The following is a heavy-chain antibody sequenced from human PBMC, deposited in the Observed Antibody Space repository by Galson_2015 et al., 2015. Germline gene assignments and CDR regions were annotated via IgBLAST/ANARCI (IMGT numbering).Heavy chain of an antibody. D-gene: IGHD3-9*01. V-gene: IGHV3-23*01. J-gene: IGHJ4*02. Sequence: SLRLSCAVSGFTFSSYAMSWVRQAPGKGLEWVSLITASGGSPYYADSVKRRFTISRDNSKNTLYLQMNSLRAEDTAVYYCATVTKPLRYFDSWGQGTLVTVSS. CDR1: GFTFSSYA. CDR3: ATVTKPLRYFDS. CDR2: ITASGGSP.